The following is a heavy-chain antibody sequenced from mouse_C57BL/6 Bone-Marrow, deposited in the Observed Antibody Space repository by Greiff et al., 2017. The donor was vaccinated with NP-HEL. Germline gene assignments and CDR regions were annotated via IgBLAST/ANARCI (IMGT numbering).Heavy chain of an antibody. V-gene: IGHV1-26*01. Sequence: VQLQQSGPELVKPGASVKISCKASGYTFTDYYMNWVKQSHGKSLEWIGDINPNNGGTSYNQKFKGKATLTVDKSSSTAYMELRSLTSEDSAVYYCARPYDYDEGPWFAYWGQGTLVTVSA. CDR3: ARPYDYDEGPWFAY. CDR2: INPNNGGT. J-gene: IGHJ3*01. D-gene: IGHD2-4*01. CDR1: GYTFTDYY.